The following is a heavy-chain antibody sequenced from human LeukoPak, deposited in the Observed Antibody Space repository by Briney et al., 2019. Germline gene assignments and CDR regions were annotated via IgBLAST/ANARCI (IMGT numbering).Heavy chain of an antibody. D-gene: IGHD6-25*01. J-gene: IGHJ4*02. CDR1: GGSFSGYY. CDR3: AREGSGADY. CDR2: INHSGST. Sequence: PSETLSLTCAVYGGSFSGYYWSWIRQPPGKGLEWTGEINHSGSTNYNPSLKSRVTISVDTSKNQFSLKLSSVTAADTAVYYCAREGSGADYWGQGTLVTVSS. V-gene: IGHV4-34*01.